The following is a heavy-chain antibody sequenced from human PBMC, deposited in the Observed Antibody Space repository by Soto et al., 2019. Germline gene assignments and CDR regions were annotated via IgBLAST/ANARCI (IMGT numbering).Heavy chain of an antibody. CDR2: IYYSGST. CDR1: GGSISSYY. CDR3: ARLASWDVYNWNYGGAFDI. V-gene: IGHV4-59*08. Sequence: SETLSLTCTVSGGSISSYYWSWIRQPPGKGLEWIGYIYYSGSTNYNPSLKSRVTISVDTSKNQFSLKLSSVTAADTAVYYCARLASWDVYNWNYGGAFDIWGQGTMVTVSS. D-gene: IGHD1-7*01. J-gene: IGHJ3*02.